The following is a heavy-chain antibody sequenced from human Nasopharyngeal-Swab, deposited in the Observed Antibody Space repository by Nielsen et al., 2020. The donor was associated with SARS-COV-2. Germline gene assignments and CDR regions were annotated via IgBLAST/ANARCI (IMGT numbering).Heavy chain of an antibody. V-gene: IGHV1-3*01. D-gene: IGHD5-24*01. CDR3: ARVSSDRWLEYYFDY. Sequence: ASVNVSCKASGYTFTSYVIHSLSQAPGQSLEWMGRINAGDGSPRYSQKFQGRSTITRDTSATTAYMELSGLRSEDTAVYYRARVSSDRWLEYYFDYWGQGTLVTVSS. J-gene: IGHJ4*02. CDR2: INAGDGSP. CDR1: GYTFTSYV.